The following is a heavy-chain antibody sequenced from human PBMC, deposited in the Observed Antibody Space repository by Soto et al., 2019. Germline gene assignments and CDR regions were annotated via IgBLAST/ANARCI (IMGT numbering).Heavy chain of an antibody. V-gene: IGHV3-48*02. J-gene: IGHJ6*02. CDR3: ARDSSGRQYYGMDV. Sequence: GWSLRLSCTPSVFIFSDYSMNWFRQAPGKGLEWISYITTTSSTMYYADSVKGRFTISRDNAKNSLYLQMNSLRDEDTAVYYCARDSSGRQYYGMDVWGQGTTVTVSS. D-gene: IGHD3-22*01. CDR2: ITTTSSTM. CDR1: VFIFSDYS.